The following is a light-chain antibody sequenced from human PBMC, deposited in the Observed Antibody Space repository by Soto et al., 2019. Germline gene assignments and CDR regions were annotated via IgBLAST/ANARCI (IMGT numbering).Light chain of an antibody. CDR3: HKVYTYPRT. CDR1: QGVRSY. J-gene: IGKJ1*01. CDR2: GAS. Sequence: IQLTQSPSSLSASVGDRVTITCRASQGVRSYLAWFQQRPGKAPKLLIFGASTLQNGVPARFRGGGFRTEFTITITSLQPVDFRTYYYHKVYTYPRTFGQGT. V-gene: IGKV1-9*01.